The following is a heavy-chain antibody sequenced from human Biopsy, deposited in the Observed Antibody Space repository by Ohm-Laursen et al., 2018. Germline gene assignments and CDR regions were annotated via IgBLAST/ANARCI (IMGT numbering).Heavy chain of an antibody. CDR2: INPGGNRT. CDR1: GYTFTTYY. CDR3: AHASFDY. V-gene: IGHV1-46*01. J-gene: IGHJ4*02. Sequence: SVNLSSKTSGYTFTTYYIHWVRQAPGQALEWMGIINPGGNRTAYTQNFQCRVTMTWDTSTTTVYMELSSLRSEDRAVYYCAHASFDYWGQGTLVTVPS.